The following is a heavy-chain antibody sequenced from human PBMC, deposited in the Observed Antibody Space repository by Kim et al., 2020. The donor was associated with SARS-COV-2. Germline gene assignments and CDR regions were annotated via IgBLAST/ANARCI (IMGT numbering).Heavy chain of an antibody. Sequence: SETLSLTCTVSGGSISSYYWSWIRQPPGKGLEWIGYIYYSGSTNYNPSLKSRVTISVDTSKNQFSLKLSSATAADTAVYYCARGVLITIFGVVREFDYWGQGTLVTVSS. V-gene: IGHV4-59*01. CDR3: ARGVLITIFGVVREFDY. CDR2: IYYSGST. D-gene: IGHD3-3*01. J-gene: IGHJ4*02. CDR1: GGSISSYY.